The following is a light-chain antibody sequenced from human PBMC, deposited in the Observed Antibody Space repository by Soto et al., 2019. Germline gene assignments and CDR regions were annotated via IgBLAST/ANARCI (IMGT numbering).Light chain of an antibody. CDR1: QSVSSN. CDR3: QQYNNWPPGT. CDR2: GAS. V-gene: IGKV3-15*01. Sequence: EIVMTQSPATLSVSPGERATLSCRASQSVSSNLAWYQQKPGQAPRLLIYGASTRATGIPARFSGSGSGTDFTLTISSLQSEEFAVYYCQQYNNWPPGTFGKGTKLEIK. J-gene: IGKJ2*01.